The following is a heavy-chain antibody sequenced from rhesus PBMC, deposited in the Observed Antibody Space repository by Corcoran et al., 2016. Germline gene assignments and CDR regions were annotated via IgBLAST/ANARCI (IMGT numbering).Heavy chain of an antibody. CDR3: TRGYSSGWSFDY. CDR1: GFTFSNYW. D-gene: IGHD6-31*01. Sequence: VQLVESGGDLAKPGGSLRLSCAASGFTFSNYWMHWVRQAPGKGLEWISNIKIAGNAISYADSVKVRFTISRDNAKNSLSLQMSSLRSEDTAVYYCTRGYSSGWSFDYWGQGVLVTVSS. CDR2: IKIAGNAI. V-gene: IGHV3S16*01. J-gene: IGHJ4*01.